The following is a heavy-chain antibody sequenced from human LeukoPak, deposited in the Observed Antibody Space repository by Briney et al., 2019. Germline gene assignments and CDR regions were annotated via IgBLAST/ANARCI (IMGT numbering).Heavy chain of an antibody. CDR2: IYHSGST. V-gene: IGHV4-4*02. J-gene: IGHJ4*02. CDR3: ARGIPSWASRPHFDY. CDR1: GGSISSSNW. Sequence: PSGTLSLTCAVSGGSISSSNWWSWVRQPPGKGLEWIGEIYHSGSTNYNPSLKSRVTISVDTSKNQFSLKLSSVTAADTAVYYCARGIPSWASRPHFDYWGQGTLVTVSS. D-gene: IGHD2-21*01.